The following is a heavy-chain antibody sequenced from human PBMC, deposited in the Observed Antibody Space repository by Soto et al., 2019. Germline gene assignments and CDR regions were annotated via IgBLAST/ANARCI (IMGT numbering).Heavy chain of an antibody. J-gene: IGHJ4*02. CDR1: GGSISSGGYS. D-gene: IGHD5-12*01. V-gene: IGHV4-30-2*01. Sequence: QLQLQESGSGLVKPSQTLSLTCAVSGGSISSGGYSWSCIRQPPGKGLEWVGYIYHCASTCYNPSLKSRVTISVDRSKNQCSLKLSSVTAADTAVYYCARERVGSGSDLFDYWGQGTLVTVSS. CDR2: IYHCAST. CDR3: ARERVGSGSDLFDY.